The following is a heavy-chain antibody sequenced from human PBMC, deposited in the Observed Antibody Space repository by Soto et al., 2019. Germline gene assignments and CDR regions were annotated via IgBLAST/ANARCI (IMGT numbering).Heavy chain of an antibody. Sequence: GGSLRLSCAASGFTFNDYNMNWVRQAPGKGLEWVAYIRSTSTSIHYADSVRGRFTISRDSAKNSLYLQMNSLRDEDTAVYYCVRESLTVTQRFGFYYGMDVWGQGTTVTVSS. V-gene: IGHV3-48*02. CDR1: GFTFNDYN. D-gene: IGHD3-10*01. CDR2: IRSTSTSI. J-gene: IGHJ6*02. CDR3: VRESLTVTQRFGFYYGMDV.